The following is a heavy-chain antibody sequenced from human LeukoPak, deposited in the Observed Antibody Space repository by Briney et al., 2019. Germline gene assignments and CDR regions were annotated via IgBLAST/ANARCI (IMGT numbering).Heavy chain of an antibody. Sequence: ASVKVSCKASGYTFTSYGISWVRQAPGQGLEWMGWISAYNGNTNYAQKLQGRVTMTTDTSTSTAYMELRSLRSDDTAVYYCARDAAGPPPDDAFDIWGQGTMVTVSS. D-gene: IGHD6-25*01. V-gene: IGHV1-18*01. CDR1: GYTFTSYG. J-gene: IGHJ3*02. CDR2: ISAYNGNT. CDR3: ARDAAGPPPDDAFDI.